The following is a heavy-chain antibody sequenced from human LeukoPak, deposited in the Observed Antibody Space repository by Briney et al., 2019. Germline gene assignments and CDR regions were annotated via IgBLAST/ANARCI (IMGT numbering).Heavy chain of an antibody. J-gene: IGHJ3*02. CDR3: ARWSNVDTAMAGDAFDI. V-gene: IGHV5-51*01. D-gene: IGHD5-18*01. Sequence: GESLKISCKGSGYSFTSYWIGWVRQMPGKGLEWMGIIYPGDSDTRYSPSFQGQVTISADESISTAYLQWSSLKASDTAMYYCARWSNVDTAMAGDAFDIWGQGTMVTVSS. CDR1: GYSFTSYW. CDR2: IYPGDSDT.